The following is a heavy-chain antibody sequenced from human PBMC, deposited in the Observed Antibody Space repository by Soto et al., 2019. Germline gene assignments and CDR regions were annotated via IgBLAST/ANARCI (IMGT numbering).Heavy chain of an antibody. CDR1: GGTFSSYG. CDR2: IIPMFGTA. CDR3: ARAVGVTTLSYLDY. Sequence: GASVKVSCKAAGGTFSSYGISWVRQAPGQGLEWMGGIIPMFGTATHTQNLQRRLTITADESTSTAYMELSSLRSEDTAVYFCARAVGVTTLSYLDYWGQGTLVTVSS. V-gene: IGHV1-69*13. D-gene: IGHD1-26*01. J-gene: IGHJ4*02.